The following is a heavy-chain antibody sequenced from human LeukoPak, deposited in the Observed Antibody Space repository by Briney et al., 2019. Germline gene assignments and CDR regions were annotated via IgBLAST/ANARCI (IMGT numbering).Heavy chain of an antibody. CDR1: GFTFSSYW. Sequence: GGSLRLSCAASGFTFSSYWMHWVRHAPGRRLVWVSRINSDGRSISYADSVKGRFTISRDNAKNTLYLQMNSLRAEDTAVYYCARDLGQYYDTSDNWFDPWGQGTLVTVSS. V-gene: IGHV3-74*01. CDR2: INSDGRSI. CDR3: ARDLGQYYDTSDNWFDP. D-gene: IGHD3-22*01. J-gene: IGHJ5*02.